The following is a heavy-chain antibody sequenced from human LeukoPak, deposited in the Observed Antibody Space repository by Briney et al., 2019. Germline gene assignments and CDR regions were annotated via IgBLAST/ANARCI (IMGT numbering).Heavy chain of an antibody. V-gene: IGHV3-43D*03. Sequence: GGSLRLSCAASGFSFSNSAMHWVRQAPGKGLEWVSLISWDGGSTYYADSVKGRFTISRDNSKNSLYLQMNSLRAEDTALYYCAKDLLRYFDWLYDYYGMDVWGQGTTVTVSS. D-gene: IGHD3-9*01. CDR1: GFSFSNSA. CDR2: ISWDGGST. CDR3: AKDLLRYFDWLYDYYGMDV. J-gene: IGHJ6*02.